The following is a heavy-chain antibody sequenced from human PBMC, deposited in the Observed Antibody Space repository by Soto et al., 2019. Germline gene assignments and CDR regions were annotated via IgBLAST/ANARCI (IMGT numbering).Heavy chain of an antibody. CDR1: GFTFSSYG. CDR2: ISYDGSNK. J-gene: IGHJ4*02. Sequence: GGSLRLSCAASGFTFSSYGMHWVRQAPGKGLEWVAVISYDGSNKYYADSVKGRFTISRDNSKNTLYLQMNSLRAEDTAVYYCAKDSSGYSSSWSLFDYWGQGTLVTVSS. CDR3: AKDSSGYSSSWSLFDY. D-gene: IGHD6-13*01. V-gene: IGHV3-30*18.